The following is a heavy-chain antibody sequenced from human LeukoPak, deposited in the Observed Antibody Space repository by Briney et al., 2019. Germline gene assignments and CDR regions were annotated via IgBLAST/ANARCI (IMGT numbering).Heavy chain of an antibody. CDR1: GFTFSSYE. CDR3: AKEVHGDYDYVWGHQSDYMDV. V-gene: IGHV3-48*03. Sequence: GGSLRLSCAASGFTFSSYEMNWVRQAPGKGLEWVSYISSSGSTIYYADSVKGRFTISRDNSKNTLYLQMNSLRAEDTAVYYCAKEVHGDYDYVWGHQSDYMDVWGKGTTVTVSS. D-gene: IGHD3-16*01. CDR2: ISSSGSTI. J-gene: IGHJ6*03.